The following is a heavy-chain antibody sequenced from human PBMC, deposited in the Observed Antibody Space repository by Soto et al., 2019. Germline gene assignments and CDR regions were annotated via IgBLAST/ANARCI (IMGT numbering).Heavy chain of an antibody. D-gene: IGHD1-1*01. V-gene: IGHV4-4*02. J-gene: IGHJ4*02. CDR1: GDSISSSHW. Sequence: QVQLQASGPGLVEPSGTLSLTCAVSGDSISSSHWWSWARQSPGKGLAWIGEIFHSGGPKYNPSPESRVTMSVDKSNTRLSLKLRSVTAADTAVYYCARQLERGDLPEGFEYWGQGTLATVSS. CDR3: ARQLERGDLPEGFEY. CDR2: IFHSGGP.